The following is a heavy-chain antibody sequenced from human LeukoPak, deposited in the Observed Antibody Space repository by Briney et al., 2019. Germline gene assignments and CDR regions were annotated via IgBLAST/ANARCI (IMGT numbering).Heavy chain of an antibody. J-gene: IGHJ4*02. V-gene: IGHV3-30*02. CDR2: MRYDATKE. D-gene: IGHD2-8*01. CDR1: GFNFSNFG. CDR3: ARSVMMYASTYYFHY. Sequence: GGSLRLSCAASGFNFSNFGIHWVRQAPGKGLERVAFMRYDATKEYYADSVKGRFTVSRDDSKNTVFLQINSLRADDTSVYYCARSVMMYASTYYFHYWGQGTLVTVSS.